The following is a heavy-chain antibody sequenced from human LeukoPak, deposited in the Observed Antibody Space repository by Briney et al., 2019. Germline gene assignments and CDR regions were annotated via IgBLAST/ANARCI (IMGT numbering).Heavy chain of an antibody. V-gene: IGHV3-23*01. CDR2: ISGSGGQK. CDR1: GFAFSNYA. CDR3: AKHVWTSVWFFDY. D-gene: IGHD6-19*01. Sequence: PGGSLRLSCAASGFAFSNYALSWVRQAPGKGLEWVPLISGSGGQKDYADSVKGRFTISRDNSGNTLNLQMDSLKAEDTAVYYCAKHVWTSVWFFDYWGQGTLVTVSS. J-gene: IGHJ4*02.